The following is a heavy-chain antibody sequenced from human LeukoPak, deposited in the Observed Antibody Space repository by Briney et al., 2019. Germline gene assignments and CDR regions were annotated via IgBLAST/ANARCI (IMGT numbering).Heavy chain of an antibody. CDR1: GYTFILYY. CDR3: ARDAGSSWHN. D-gene: IGHD6-13*01. Sequence: ASVKVSCKASGYTFILYYLHWVRQAPGRGPEGMGMINPGDGSTTDRQKFKGRVTMTRDMSTRTIYMDLSGLKFEDTAVYYCARDAGSSWHNWGQGTLLSVSS. J-gene: IGHJ4*02. V-gene: IGHV1-46*01. CDR2: INPGDGST.